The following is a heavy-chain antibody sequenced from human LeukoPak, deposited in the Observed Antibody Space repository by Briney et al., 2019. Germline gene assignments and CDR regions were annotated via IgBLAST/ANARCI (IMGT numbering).Heavy chain of an antibody. CDR2: IYTSGST. J-gene: IGHJ4*02. D-gene: IGHD1-26*01. CDR3: ARGLVGGGSYYFVY. Sequence: SETLSLTCTVSGGSISSYYWSWIRQPAGKGLEWIGRIYTSGSTNYNPSLKSRVTMSVDTSKNQFSLKLSSVTAADTAVYYCARGLVGGGSYYFVYWGQGTLVTVSS. CDR1: GGSISSYY. V-gene: IGHV4-4*07.